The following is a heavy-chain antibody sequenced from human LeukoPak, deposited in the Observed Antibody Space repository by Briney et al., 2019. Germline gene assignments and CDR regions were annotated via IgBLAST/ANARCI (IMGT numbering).Heavy chain of an antibody. J-gene: IGHJ5*02. CDR1: GDSISYFY. Sequence: SETLSLTCSVSGDSISYFYWSWIRQAAGKGLEWIGRTSSSGNTDYNASLKSRVTMSVDTSKNQFSLKLSSVTAADTAVYYCARSPTMVRGVIFDPWGQGTLVTVSS. V-gene: IGHV4-4*07. CDR2: TSSSGNT. CDR3: ARSPTMVRGVIFDP. D-gene: IGHD3-10*01.